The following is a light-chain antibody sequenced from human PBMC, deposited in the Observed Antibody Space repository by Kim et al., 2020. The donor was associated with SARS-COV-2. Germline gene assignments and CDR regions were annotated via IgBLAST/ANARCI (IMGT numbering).Light chain of an antibody. CDR2: GKN. Sequence: SSELTQDPAVSVALGQTVRITCQGDSLRSYYASWYQQKPGQAPVLVIYGKNNRPSGIPDRFSGFSSGNTASLTITGAQAEDVADYYCNSRDSSGNHLVFG. CDR3: NSRDSSGNHLV. V-gene: IGLV3-19*01. CDR1: SLRSYY. J-gene: IGLJ2*01.